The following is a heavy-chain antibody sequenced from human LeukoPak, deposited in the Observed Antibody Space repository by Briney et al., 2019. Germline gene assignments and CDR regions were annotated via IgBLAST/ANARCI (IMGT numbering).Heavy chain of an antibody. CDR1: GYTFTSYY. CDR3: AGDSRSAYYDSSGYYYGY. V-gene: IGHV1-46*01. D-gene: IGHD3-22*01. J-gene: IGHJ4*02. Sequence: ASVKVSCKASGYTFTSYYMHWVRQAPGQGLEWMGIINPSGGSTSYAQKFQGRVTMTRDTSTSTVYMELSSLRSEDTAVYYCAGDSRSAYYDSSGYYYGYWGQGTLVTVSS. CDR2: INPSGGST.